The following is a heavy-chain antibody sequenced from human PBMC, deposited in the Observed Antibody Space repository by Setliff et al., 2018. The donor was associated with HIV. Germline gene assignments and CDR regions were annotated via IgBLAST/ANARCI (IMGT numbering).Heavy chain of an antibody. J-gene: IGHJ6*02. CDR3: ARDAWVEFLEWTFYGMDV. V-gene: IGHV1-18*01. CDR2: ISAYNGDT. Sequence: VASVKVSCKASGYTFTSYGISWVRQAPGQGLEWMGWISAYNGDTKYAQKVQGRVTLTTDTSSSTVYMELRSLRSDDTAVCYCARDAWVEFLEWTFYGMDVWGQGTTVTVSS. D-gene: IGHD3-3*02. CDR1: GYTFTSYG.